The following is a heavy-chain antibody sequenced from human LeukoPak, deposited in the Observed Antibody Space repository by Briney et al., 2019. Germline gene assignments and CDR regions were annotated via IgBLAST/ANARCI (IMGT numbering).Heavy chain of an antibody. Sequence: PSETLSLTCIVSGGSISSSRFYWGWIRQPPGKGLEWIGTIYYSGSTYHNPSLKSRVTISADTSKNQFSLNLSSVTAADTGVYYCARHVSSDLRIVVVTSDWYFDRWGRGTLVTVSS. J-gene: IGHJ2*01. CDR2: IYYSGST. D-gene: IGHD2-21*02. V-gene: IGHV4-39*01. CDR3: ARHVSSDLRIVVVTSDWYFDR. CDR1: GGSISSSRFY.